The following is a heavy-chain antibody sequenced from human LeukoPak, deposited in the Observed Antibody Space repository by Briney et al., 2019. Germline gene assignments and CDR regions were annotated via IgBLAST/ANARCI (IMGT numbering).Heavy chain of an antibody. V-gene: IGHV3-30*02. D-gene: IGHD5-12*01. CDR3: AKGKIPPGGSHFDY. CDR1: GFTFSSFG. J-gene: IGHJ4*02. Sequence: GGSLRLSRAASGFTFSSFGIHWVRQAPGKGLEWVAFIRSDGISKYYADSVKGRLTISRDNSKSTLYLQVNSLGAEDTAVYYCAKGKIPPGGSHFDYWGQGTLVTVSS. CDR2: IRSDGISK.